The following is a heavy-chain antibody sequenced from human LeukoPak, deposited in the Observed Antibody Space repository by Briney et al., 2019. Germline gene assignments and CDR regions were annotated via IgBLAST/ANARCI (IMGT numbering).Heavy chain of an antibody. CDR2: IYTSGST. J-gene: IGHJ4*02. CDR1: GGSISSSSYY. D-gene: IGHD6-19*01. V-gene: IGHV4-61*02. Sequence: SETLSLTCTVSGGSISSSSYYWSWIRQPAGKGLEWIGRIYTSGSTNYNPSLKSRVTMSVDTSKNQFSLKLSSVTAADTAVYYCARDIFSSGWEIRYWGQGTLVTVSS. CDR3: ARDIFSSGWEIRY.